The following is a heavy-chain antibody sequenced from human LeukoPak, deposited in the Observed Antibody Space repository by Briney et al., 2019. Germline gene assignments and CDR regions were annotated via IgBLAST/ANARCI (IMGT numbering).Heavy chain of an antibody. CDR3: SREYMSAAAGTYHPDY. CDR2: ISSSGSTI. Sequence: GGSLRLSCAASGFTFSDYYMSWIRQAPGKGLEWVSYISSSGSTIYYADSVKGRFTISRDNAKNSLYLQMNSLRAEDTAVYYCSREYMSAAAGTYHPDYWGQGTLVTVSS. D-gene: IGHD6-13*01. J-gene: IGHJ4*02. CDR1: GFTFSDYY. V-gene: IGHV3-11*01.